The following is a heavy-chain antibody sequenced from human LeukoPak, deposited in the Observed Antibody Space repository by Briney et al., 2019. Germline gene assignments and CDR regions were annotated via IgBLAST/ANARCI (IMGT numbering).Heavy chain of an antibody. CDR3: ARGGGGDRYYYYYMDV. CDR2: INTNTGNP. D-gene: IGHD2-21*02. J-gene: IGHJ6*03. Sequence: ASVKVSCKASGYTFTSYAMNWVRQAPAQGLEWMGWINTNTGNPTYAQGFTGLFVFSLDTSVSTACLQISSPKAEDTAVYYCARGGGGDRYYYYYMDVWGKGTTVTVSS. V-gene: IGHV7-4-1*02. CDR1: GYTFTSYA.